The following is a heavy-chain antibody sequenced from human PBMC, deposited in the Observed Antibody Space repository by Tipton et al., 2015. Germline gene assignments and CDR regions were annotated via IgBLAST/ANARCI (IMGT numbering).Heavy chain of an antibody. CDR3: AKDVSSWYIFDS. CDR1: GFTFSGSW. D-gene: IGHD6-13*01. Sequence: SLRLSCVASGFTFSGSWMHWVRQAPGKGLVWVSHLNSDGSTTDYADSVKGRFTISRDNAKNSLYLQMNSLRAEDTAVYYCAKDVSSWYIFDSWGQGTPVTVSS. V-gene: IGHV3-74*01. CDR2: LNSDGSTT. J-gene: IGHJ4*02.